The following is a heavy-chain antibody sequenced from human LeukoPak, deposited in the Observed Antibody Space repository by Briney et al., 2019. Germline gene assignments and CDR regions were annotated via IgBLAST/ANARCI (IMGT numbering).Heavy chain of an antibody. CDR1: GFTFDDYA. CDR3: AKGIVRNYETTVMGRGYYYYGMDV. D-gene: IGHD4-17*01. Sequence: PGGSLRLSCAASGFTFDDYAMHWVRHAPGKGLEWVSLISWDGGSTYYADSVKGRFTISRDNSKNSLYLQMNSLRAEDTALYYCAKGIVRNYETTVMGRGYYYYGMDVWGQGTTVTVSS. CDR2: ISWDGGST. J-gene: IGHJ6*02. V-gene: IGHV3-43D*03.